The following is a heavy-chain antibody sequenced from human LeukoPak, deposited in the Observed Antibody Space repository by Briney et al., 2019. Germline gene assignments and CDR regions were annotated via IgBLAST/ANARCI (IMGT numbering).Heavy chain of an antibody. V-gene: IGHV4-4*09. D-gene: IGHD4-11*01. J-gene: IGHJ6*03. CDR2: IYTSGST. CDR3: ERAPTQIYYYMDV. CDR1: GGSISSYY. Sequence: SETLSLTWTVSGGSISSYYWSWIRQPPGKGLEWIGYIYTSGSTNYNPSLKSRVTLSVDTSKHQASLKVSSVTAADTAVYYCERAPTQIYYYMDVWGKGTTVTVSS.